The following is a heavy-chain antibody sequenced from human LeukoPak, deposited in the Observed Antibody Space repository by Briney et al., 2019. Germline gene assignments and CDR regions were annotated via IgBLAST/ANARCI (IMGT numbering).Heavy chain of an antibody. CDR3: ARGPVTTTSLNYYYYYYMDV. J-gene: IGHJ6*03. Sequence: ASVKVSCKASGYSFTSYGFNWVRQAPGQGLEWMGWMSAYNGKTNYAHSLQGRVTVTADTSTSTAYMELRSLRSEDTAVYYCARGPVTTTSLNYYYYYYMDVWGKGTTVTVSS. D-gene: IGHD4-11*01. V-gene: IGHV1-18*01. CDR1: GYSFTSYG. CDR2: MSAYNGKT.